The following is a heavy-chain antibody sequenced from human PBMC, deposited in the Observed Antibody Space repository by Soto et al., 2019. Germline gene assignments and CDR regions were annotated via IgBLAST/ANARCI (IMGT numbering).Heavy chain of an antibody. Sequence: QVQLQESGPGLVKPSGTLSLTCAVSGGSISSSNWWSWVRQPPGKGLEWIGEIYHSGSTNYNPSLKSRVTIXXDXAXXQSSLQLSSVTAADAAVYYCARDQAVAGTGGWFDPWGQGTLVTVSS. J-gene: IGHJ5*02. CDR2: IYHSGST. CDR3: ARDQAVAGTGGWFDP. CDR1: GGSISSSNW. D-gene: IGHD6-19*01. V-gene: IGHV4-4*02.